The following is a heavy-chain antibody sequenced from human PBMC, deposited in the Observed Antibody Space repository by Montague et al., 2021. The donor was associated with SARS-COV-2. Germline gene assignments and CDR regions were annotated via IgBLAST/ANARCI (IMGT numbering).Heavy chain of an antibody. D-gene: IGHD4-17*01. CDR1: GGSIRSGSYY. Sequence: TLSLTCTVSGGSIRSGSYYWSWIRQPAGKGLGWIGRIYSSGSTNYNPSLKSRVTMSVDTSKNQFSLKVSSVTAADTAVYYCARDYGDYSYYYGLGVWGQGTTVTVSS. CDR3: ARDYGDYSYYYGLGV. V-gene: IGHV4-61*02. J-gene: IGHJ6*02. CDR2: IYSSGST.